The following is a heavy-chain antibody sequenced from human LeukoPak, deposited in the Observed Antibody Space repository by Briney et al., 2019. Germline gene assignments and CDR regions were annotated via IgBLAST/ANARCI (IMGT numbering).Heavy chain of an antibody. J-gene: IGHJ6*02. CDR2: INAGNGNT. CDR1: GYTFTSYA. Sequence: ASVKVSCKASGYTFTSYAMHWVRQAPGQRLEWMGWINAGNGNTKYSQKFQGRVTITRDTSASTAYMELSSLRSEDTAVYYCARDLVIAARPPYYYYYYGMDVWGQGTTVTVSS. V-gene: IGHV1-3*01. CDR3: ARDLVIAARPPYYYYYYGMDV. D-gene: IGHD6-6*01.